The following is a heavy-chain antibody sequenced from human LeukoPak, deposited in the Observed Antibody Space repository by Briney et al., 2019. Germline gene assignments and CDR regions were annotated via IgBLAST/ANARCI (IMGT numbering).Heavy chain of an antibody. D-gene: IGHD3-10*01. J-gene: IGHJ5*02. Sequence: SVKVSCKASGGTFSSYAISWVRQAPGQGLEWMGRIIPILGIANYAQKFRGRVTITADKSTSTAYMELSSLRSEDTAVYYCATVDSYGSARFDPWGQGTLVTVSS. V-gene: IGHV1-69*04. CDR3: ATVDSYGSARFDP. CDR1: GGTFSSYA. CDR2: IIPILGIA.